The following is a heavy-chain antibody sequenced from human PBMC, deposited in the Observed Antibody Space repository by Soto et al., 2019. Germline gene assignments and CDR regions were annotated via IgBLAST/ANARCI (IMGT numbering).Heavy chain of an antibody. D-gene: IGHD2-2*01. Sequence: ESLTISVKSSGYSFTSYWIALVRQMPGKGLEWMGIIYPGDSDTRYSPSFQGQVTISVDKSISTAYLQWSSLKASDTAIYYCANRGKESTRSFCFDPWGQGTLVTVSS. CDR3: ANRGKESTRSFCFDP. CDR1: GYSFTSYW. V-gene: IGHV5-51*01. J-gene: IGHJ5*02. CDR2: IYPGDSDT.